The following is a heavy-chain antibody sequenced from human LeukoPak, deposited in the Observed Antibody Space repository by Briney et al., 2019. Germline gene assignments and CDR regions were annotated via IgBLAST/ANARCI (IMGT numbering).Heavy chain of an antibody. CDR1: GFTFSSYA. Sequence: PGGSLRLSCAASGFTFSSYAMSRVRQAPGKGLEWVSAISGSGGSTYYADSVKGRFTISRDNSKNTLYLQMNSLRAEDTAVYYCAKTFGAAAIYYYYMDVWGKGTTATVSS. V-gene: IGHV3-23*01. J-gene: IGHJ6*03. CDR2: ISGSGGST. CDR3: AKTFGAAAIYYYYMDV. D-gene: IGHD2-2*01.